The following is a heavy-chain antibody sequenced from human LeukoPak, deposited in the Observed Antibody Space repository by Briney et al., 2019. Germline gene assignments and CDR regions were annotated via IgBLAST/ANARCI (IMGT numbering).Heavy chain of an antibody. Sequence: GGSLRLFCAVSGFSFSVHYLDWVRQTPGRGPEWVGRSRIKADGYITQYAASVKDRFTISRDESKDSLHLQMNSLKTEDTAVYYCVRGLNSFDLWGQGTPVTVSS. CDR2: SRIKADGYIT. CDR1: GFSFSVHY. V-gene: IGHV3-72*01. J-gene: IGHJ4*02. CDR3: VRGLNSFDL.